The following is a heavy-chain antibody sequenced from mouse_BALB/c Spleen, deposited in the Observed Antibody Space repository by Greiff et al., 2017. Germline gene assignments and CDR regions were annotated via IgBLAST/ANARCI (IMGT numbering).Heavy chain of an antibody. J-gene: IGHJ4*01. V-gene: IGHV5-6*01. Sequence: EVKLVESGGDLVKPGGSLKLSCAASGFTFSSYGMSWVRQTPDKRLEWVATISSGGSYTYYPDSVKGRFTISRDNAKNTLYLQMSSLKSEDTAMYYCARRGYDGYAMDYWGQGTSVTVSS. D-gene: IGHD2-14*01. CDR3: ARRGYDGYAMDY. CDR2: ISSGGSYT. CDR1: GFTFSSYG.